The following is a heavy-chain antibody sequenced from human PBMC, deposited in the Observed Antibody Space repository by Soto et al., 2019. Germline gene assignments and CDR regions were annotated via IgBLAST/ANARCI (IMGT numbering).Heavy chain of an antibody. CDR2: IYYSGST. V-gene: IGHV4-31*03. CDR3: ARRHYYDSSGYYSVDAFDI. D-gene: IGHD3-22*01. J-gene: IGHJ3*02. CDR1: GGSISSGGYY. Sequence: QVQLQESGPGLVKPSQTLSLTCTVSGGSISSGGYYWSWIRQHPGKGLEWIGYIYYSGSTYYNPSLKSRVTISVDTSENQFSLKLSSVTAADTAVYYCARRHYYDSSGYYSVDAFDIWGQGTMVTVSS.